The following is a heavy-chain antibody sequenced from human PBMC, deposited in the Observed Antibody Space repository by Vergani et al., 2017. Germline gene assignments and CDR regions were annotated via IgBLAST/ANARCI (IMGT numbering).Heavy chain of an antibody. Sequence: QVQLQESGPGLVKPSQTLSLTCTVSGGSISSGGYYWSWIRQHPGKGLEWIGYIYYSGSTNYNPSLKSRVTISVDTSKNQFSLKLSSVTAADTAVYYCARISYDFWSGYYAYYYYGMDVWGQGTTVTVSS. CDR3: ARISYDFWSGYYAYYYYGMDV. V-gene: IGHV4-31*03. CDR1: GGSISSGGYY. CDR2: IYYSGST. J-gene: IGHJ6*02. D-gene: IGHD3-3*01.